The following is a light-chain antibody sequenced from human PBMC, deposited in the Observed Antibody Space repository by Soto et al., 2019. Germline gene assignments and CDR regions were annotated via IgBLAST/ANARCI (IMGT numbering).Light chain of an antibody. CDR3: QQYYTTPSFT. Sequence: DIVMTQSPDSLAVSLGERATINCKSSQSVLYNSNNKNYIAWYQQKPGQPPKLLIYWASTRESGVPDRFSGSGSGTDFTLTISSLQAEDVEVYYCQQYYTTPSFTFGQGTKLEIK. J-gene: IGKJ2*01. V-gene: IGKV4-1*01. CDR1: QSVLYNSNNKNY. CDR2: WAS.